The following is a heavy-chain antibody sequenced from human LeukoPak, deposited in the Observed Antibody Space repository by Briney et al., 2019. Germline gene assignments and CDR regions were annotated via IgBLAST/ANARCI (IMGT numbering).Heavy chain of an antibody. CDR2: ISGSGGST. D-gene: IGHD3-16*01. CDR3: GKGGGVWGFGHWGDS. CDR1: GFTFSSYA. Sequence: GGSLRLSCAASGFTFSSYAMSWVRQAPGKGLEWVSAISGSGGSTYYADSVKGRFTVSRDNSKNTLFLQMNSLRAEDPAVYYWGKGGGVWGFGHWGDSWGRGTLVTVSS. J-gene: IGHJ4*02. V-gene: IGHV3-23*01.